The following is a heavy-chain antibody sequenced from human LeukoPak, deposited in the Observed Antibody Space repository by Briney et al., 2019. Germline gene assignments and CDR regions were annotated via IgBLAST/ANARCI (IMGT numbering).Heavy chain of an antibody. D-gene: IGHD6-19*01. V-gene: IGHV1-18*04. CDR3: ARVQWLVPDDY. J-gene: IGHJ4*02. CDR1: GYTFTGYY. Sequence: GASVKVSCKASGYTFTGYYMHWGRQAPGQGLEWMGWISAYNGNTNYAQKLQGRVTMTTDTSTSTAYMELRSLRSDDTAVYYCARVQWLVPDDYWGQGTLVTVSS. CDR2: ISAYNGNT.